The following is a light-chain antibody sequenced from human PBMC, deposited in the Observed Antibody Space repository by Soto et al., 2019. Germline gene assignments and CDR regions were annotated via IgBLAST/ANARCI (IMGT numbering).Light chain of an antibody. V-gene: IGKV3-20*01. CDR1: QSVSSSY. CDR3: QQYGSSST. CDR2: GAS. J-gene: IGKJ5*01. Sequence: EIVLTQSPGTLSLSPGERATLSCRASQSVSSSYLAWYQQKSGQAPRLLIYGASSRPTGIPDRFSGSGSGTDFTLTISRLEPEDFAVYYCQQYGSSSTFGQGTRLEIK.